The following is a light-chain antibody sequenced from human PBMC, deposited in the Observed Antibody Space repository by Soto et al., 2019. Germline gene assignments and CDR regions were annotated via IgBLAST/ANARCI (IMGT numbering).Light chain of an antibody. V-gene: IGKV3-20*01. Sequence: EIVLTQSPATLSLSPGERATLSCRASQSVSSYLAWYQQKPGQAPRLLIYGASNRATDIPDRFSGSGSGTAFTLAISRVEPEDFAVYYCQQYGSSPRTFGQGTKVDIK. J-gene: IGKJ1*01. CDR2: GAS. CDR1: QSVSSY. CDR3: QQYGSSPRT.